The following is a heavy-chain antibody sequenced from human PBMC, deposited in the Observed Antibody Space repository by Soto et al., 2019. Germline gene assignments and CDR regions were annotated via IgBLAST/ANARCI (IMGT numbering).Heavy chain of an antibody. V-gene: IGHV3-74*01. CDR1: GFTFSSYW. CDR3: ARGRITIFGVVIMALDV. CDR2: INSDGSST. Sequence: GGSLRLSCAASGFTFSSYWMHWVRQAPGKGLVWVSRINSDGSSTSYADPVKGRFTISRDNAKNTLYLQMNSLRAEDTAVYYCARGRITIFGVVIMALDVWGKGTTVTVSS. J-gene: IGHJ6*04. D-gene: IGHD3-3*01.